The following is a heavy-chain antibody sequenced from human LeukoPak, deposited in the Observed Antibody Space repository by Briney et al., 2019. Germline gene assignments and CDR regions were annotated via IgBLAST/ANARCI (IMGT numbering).Heavy chain of an antibody. V-gene: IGHV4-4*07. CDR2: VFSSGGT. CDR1: GGSISDNA. Sequence: PSDTLSLTCTVSGGSISDNAWSWVRLPAGRGLEWIGRVFSSGGTLYNPSLSGRVTMSVDASKKQLSLKVTSVTAADTAVYYCARDDKGYYDGRWTAFDIWGQGTTVTVAS. J-gene: IGHJ3*02. D-gene: IGHD3-22*01. CDR3: ARDDKGYYDGRWTAFDI.